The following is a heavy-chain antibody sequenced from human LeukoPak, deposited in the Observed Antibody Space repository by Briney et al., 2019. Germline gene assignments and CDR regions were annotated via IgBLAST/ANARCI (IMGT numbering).Heavy chain of an antibody. D-gene: IGHD4/OR15-4a*01. CDR3: AREGSGTVLTVPWAFDI. CDR1: GGTLSGYG. Sequence: SVKVSCKASGGTLSGYGITWVRQAPGQGLEWMGGIIPVLGIPNYAQKFQGRVTITADKSTSTAYMELSSLRSEDTAVYYCAREGSGTVLTVPWAFDIWGQGTMVTVSS. V-gene: IGHV1-69*10. CDR2: IIPVLGIP. J-gene: IGHJ3*02.